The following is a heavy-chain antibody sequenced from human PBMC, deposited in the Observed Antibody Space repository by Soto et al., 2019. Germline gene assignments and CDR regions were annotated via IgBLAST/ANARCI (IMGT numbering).Heavy chain of an antibody. J-gene: IGHJ4*02. CDR1: GGSISSYY. CDR3: ASQRGGGLSFGGDYYFDY. V-gene: IGHV4-59*08. D-gene: IGHD3-10*01. Sequence: QVQLQESGPGLVKPSETLSLTCTVSGGSISSYYWSWIRQPPGKGLEWIGYIYYSGSTNYNPSLKSRVTLSVDPSKNQFSIKLCSVTAADTAVYYGASQRGGGLSFGGDYYFDYWGQGTLVTVSS. CDR2: IYYSGST.